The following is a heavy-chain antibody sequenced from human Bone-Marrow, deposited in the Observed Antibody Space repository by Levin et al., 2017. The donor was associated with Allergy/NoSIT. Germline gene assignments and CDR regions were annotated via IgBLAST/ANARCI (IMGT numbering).Heavy chain of an antibody. V-gene: IGHV3-23*01. CDR2: ISDSGANT. Sequence: GGSLRLSCKASGFTFNSYIMTWVRQAPGKGLEWVATISDSGANTYYAASVKGRFTVSRDSSKNSLYLQMNGLRAEDTALYYCARSAGVFSSVFFDYWGQGTLVTVSS. CDR1: GFTFNSYI. J-gene: IGHJ4*02. CDR3: ARSAGVFSSVFFDY. D-gene: IGHD3-10*01.